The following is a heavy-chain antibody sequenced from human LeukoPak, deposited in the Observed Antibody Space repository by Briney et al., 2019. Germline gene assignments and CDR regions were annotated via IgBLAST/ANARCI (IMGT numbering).Heavy chain of an antibody. J-gene: IGHJ4*02. CDR1: GGSISSGGYY. CDR3: ARESRDSGTYYNVNFDY. D-gene: IGHD3-10*01. Sequence: PSETLSLTCTVSGGSISSGGYYWSWIRQHPGKGLEWIGYIYYSGSTYYNPSLKSRVTISVDTSKNQFSLKLSSVTAADTAVYYCARESRDSGTYYNVNFDYWGQGTLVTVSS. V-gene: IGHV4-31*03. CDR2: IYYSGST.